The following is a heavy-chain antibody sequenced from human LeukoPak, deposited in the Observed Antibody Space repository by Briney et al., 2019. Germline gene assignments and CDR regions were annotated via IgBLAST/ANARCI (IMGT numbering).Heavy chain of an antibody. V-gene: IGHV4-59*01. J-gene: IGHJ4*02. CDR1: GGSIGSYY. Sequence: TSETLSLTCTVSGGSIGSYYWSWIRQPPGKGLEWIGYIYYSGSTSYNPSLKSRVTISVDTSKNQFSLKLSSVTAADTAVYYCARANYYDSSGLDYWGQGTLVTVSS. CDR3: ARANYYDSSGLDY. D-gene: IGHD3-22*01. CDR2: IYYSGST.